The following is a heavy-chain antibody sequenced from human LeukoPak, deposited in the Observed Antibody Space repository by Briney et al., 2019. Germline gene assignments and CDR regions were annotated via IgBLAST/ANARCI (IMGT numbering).Heavy chain of an antibody. CDR1: GFTFSTYS. CDR3: ARDPPYYDSSGYYYDY. D-gene: IGHD3-22*01. J-gene: IGHJ4*02. V-gene: IGHV3-21*01. Sequence: GGSLRLSCAASGFTFSTYSMNWVGQAPGKGLEWVSSISGSSIYIYYADSVKGRFTISRDNAKNSLYLQMNSLRAEDTAVYYCARDPPYYDSSGYYYDYWGQGTLVTVSS. CDR2: ISGSSIYI.